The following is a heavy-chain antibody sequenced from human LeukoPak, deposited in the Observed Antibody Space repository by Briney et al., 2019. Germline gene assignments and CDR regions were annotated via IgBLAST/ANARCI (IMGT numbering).Heavy chain of an antibody. Sequence: PSETLSLTCTVSGGSISSDNYYWGWIRQPPGKGLEWIGSIYYSGSTYYNPSLKSRVTISVDTSKNQFSLKLSSVTAADTAVYYCARVGLSSWYFASPWQYYFDYWGQGTLVTVSS. V-gene: IGHV4-39*07. J-gene: IGHJ4*02. CDR3: ARVGLSSWYFASPWQYYFDY. D-gene: IGHD6-13*01. CDR2: IYYSGST. CDR1: GGSISSDNYY.